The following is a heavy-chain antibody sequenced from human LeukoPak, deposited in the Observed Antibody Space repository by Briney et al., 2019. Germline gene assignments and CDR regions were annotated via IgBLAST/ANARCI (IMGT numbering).Heavy chain of an antibody. CDR2: ISWNSGSI. J-gene: IGHJ6*03. CDR3: AREDYGVGYYMDV. D-gene: IGHD4-17*01. CDR1: GFTFDDYA. V-gene: IGHV3-9*01. Sequence: PGGSLRLSCAASGFTFDDYAMHWVRQAPGKGLEWVSGISWNSGSIGYADSVKGRFTISRDNAKNSLYLQMNSLRAEDTALYYCAREDYGVGYYMDVWGKGTTVTVSS.